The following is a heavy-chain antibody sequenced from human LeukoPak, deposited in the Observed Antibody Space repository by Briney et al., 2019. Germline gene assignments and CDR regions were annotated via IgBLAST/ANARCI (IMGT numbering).Heavy chain of an antibody. J-gene: IGHJ5*02. CDR2: TSDRGDYT. CDR1: GFTFTSYS. Sequence: PGGSLRLSCAASGFTFTSYSMSWVRQAPGKGLEWVSGTSDRGDYTYYADSVKGRFTISRDNAKNSLYLQMNSLRAEDTAVYYCARDIEYYYGSGSLNWFDPWGQGTLVTVSS. CDR3: ARDIEYYYGSGSLNWFDP. D-gene: IGHD3-10*01. V-gene: IGHV3-21*01.